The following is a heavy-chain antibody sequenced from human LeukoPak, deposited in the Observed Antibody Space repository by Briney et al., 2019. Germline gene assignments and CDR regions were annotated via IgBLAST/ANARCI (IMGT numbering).Heavy chain of an antibody. Sequence: GGSLRLSCVASGFTFSNHAMTWVRQAPGKGLEWVSLIYADGSTHYTDSVKGRFSISRDNSQNTVYLQMNSLRGEDTAVYFCAKRSVPGRPGYWGQGTLVTVSS. D-gene: IGHD3-3*01. CDR1: GFTFSNHA. J-gene: IGHJ4*02. V-gene: IGHV3-66*04. CDR3: AKRSVPGRPGY. CDR2: IYADGST.